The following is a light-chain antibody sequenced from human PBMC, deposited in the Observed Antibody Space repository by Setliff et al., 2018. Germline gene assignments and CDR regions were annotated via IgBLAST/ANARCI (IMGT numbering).Light chain of an antibody. CDR3: AAWDDSLNGYV. Sequence: QSVLTQPPSASGTPGRRVTISCSGSSSNIGSNTVNWYQQLPGTAPKLLIYRNNQRPSGVPDRFSGSKSGTSASLAISGLQSEDEADYYCAAWDDSLNGYVFGTGTKATVL. CDR1: SSNIGSNT. V-gene: IGLV1-44*01. CDR2: RNN. J-gene: IGLJ1*01.